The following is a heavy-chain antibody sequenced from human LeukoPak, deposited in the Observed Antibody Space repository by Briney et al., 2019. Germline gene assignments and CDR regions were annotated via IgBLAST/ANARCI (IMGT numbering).Heavy chain of an antibody. D-gene: IGHD2-2*02. Sequence: ASVKVSCKASGYTFTSYDINWVRQAPGQGLEWMGGIIPIFGTANYAQKFQGRVTITADESTSTAYMELSSLRSEDTAVYYCARDPDPYCSSTSCYTDYWGQGTLVTVSS. CDR3: ARDPDPYCSSTSCYTDY. CDR1: GYTFTSYD. CDR2: IIPIFGTA. V-gene: IGHV1-69*13. J-gene: IGHJ4*02.